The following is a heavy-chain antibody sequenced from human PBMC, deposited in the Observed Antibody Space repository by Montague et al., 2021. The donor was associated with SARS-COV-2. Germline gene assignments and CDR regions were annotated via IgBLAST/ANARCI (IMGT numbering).Heavy chain of an antibody. CDR1: GGSFNAYY. CDR2: INHSGST. J-gene: IGHJ4*02. CDR3: ARGRVGITMRLVVNGYSYYFDY. Sequence: SETLSLTCAVYGGSFNAYYWSWIRQPPGKGLEWIGQINHSGSTNYNPSLKSRVTLSVDTSKNQFSLKLKSMTAADTAVYYCARGRVGITMRLVVNGYSYYFDYWGQGTLVTVSS. D-gene: IGHD3-22*01. V-gene: IGHV4-34*01.